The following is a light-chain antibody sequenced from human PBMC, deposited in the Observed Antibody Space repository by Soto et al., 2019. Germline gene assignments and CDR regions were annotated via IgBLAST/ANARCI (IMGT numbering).Light chain of an antibody. J-gene: IGKJ1*01. Sequence: DIQMTHCPSTLSAFVGDRVTITCLPSQRISRWLAWYQQKPGKAPNLLIYKASSLESGVPSRFSGSGSGTEFTLTISSLQTDDFATYSCKQYNSYSWTFGQGTKVDIK. CDR3: KQYNSYSWT. CDR1: QRISRW. V-gene: IGKV1-5*03. CDR2: KAS.